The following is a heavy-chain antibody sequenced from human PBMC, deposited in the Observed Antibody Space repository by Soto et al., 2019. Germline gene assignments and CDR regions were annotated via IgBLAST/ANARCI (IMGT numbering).Heavy chain of an antibody. CDR2: IDPSDSYT. CDR1: GYSFTSYW. CDR3: ARRMTTVKGYYYYGMDV. D-gene: IGHD4-4*01. Sequence: ASLKISCKGSGYSFTSYWISWVRQMPGKGLEWMGRIDPSDSYTNYSPSFQGHVTISADKSISTAYLQWSSLKASDTAMYYCARRMTTVKGYYYYGMDVWGQGTTVTVSS. V-gene: IGHV5-10-1*01. J-gene: IGHJ6*02.